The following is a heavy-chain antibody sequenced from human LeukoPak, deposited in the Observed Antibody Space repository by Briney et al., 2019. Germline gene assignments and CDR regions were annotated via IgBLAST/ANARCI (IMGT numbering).Heavy chain of an antibody. V-gene: IGHV3-11*06. CDR3: ARDRMVRGGPETRFDY. CDR2: ISSSSSYI. D-gene: IGHD3-10*01. CDR1: GFTFSDYY. Sequence: GGSLRLSCAASGFTFSDYYMSWIRQAPGKGLEWVSSISSSSSYIYYADSVKGRFTISRDNAKNSLYLQMNSLRAEDTAVYYCARDRMVRGGPETRFDYWGQGTLVTVSS. J-gene: IGHJ4*02.